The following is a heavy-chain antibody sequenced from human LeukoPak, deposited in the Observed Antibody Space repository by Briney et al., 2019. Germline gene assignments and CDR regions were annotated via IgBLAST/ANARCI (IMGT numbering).Heavy chain of an antibody. CDR3: AKGVGEYYYDSSGPPGD. V-gene: IGHV3-9*01. J-gene: IGHJ4*02. D-gene: IGHD3-22*01. Sequence: GGSLRLSCAASGFTFDDYVMHWVRQAPGKGLEWVSGISWNSGSIGYADSVKGRFTISRDNAKNSLYLQMNSLRAEDTALYYCAKGVGEYYYDSSGPPGDWGQGTLVTVSS. CDR2: ISWNSGSI. CDR1: GFTFDDYV.